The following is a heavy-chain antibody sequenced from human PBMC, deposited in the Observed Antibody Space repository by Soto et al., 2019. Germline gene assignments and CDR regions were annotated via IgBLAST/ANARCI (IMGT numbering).Heavy chain of an antibody. V-gene: IGHV4-59*02. CDR1: GASVTSNY. Sequence: SETLSLTCSVSGASVTSNYWIWIRQPPGKGLEWIGFFSYSGTTTYNPSLKSRVTISADTSKNQFSLLVSSVTAADTAVYYCARVTVFAALFSKFDPWGQGTLVTVSS. CDR2: FSYSGTT. CDR3: ARVTVFAALFSKFDP. D-gene: IGHD2-15*01. J-gene: IGHJ5*02.